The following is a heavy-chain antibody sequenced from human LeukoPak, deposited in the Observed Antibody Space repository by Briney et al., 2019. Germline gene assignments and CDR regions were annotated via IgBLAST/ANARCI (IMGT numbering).Heavy chain of an antibody. CDR2: ISSSSSYI. V-gene: IGHV3-21*01. D-gene: IGHD3-22*01. J-gene: IGHJ4*02. CDR3: AKDPTHYRVWDYYETIGLSY. Sequence: GGSLRLSCAASGFTFSSYSMNWVRQAPGKGLEWVSSISSSSSYIYYADSVKGRFTISRDNAKNSLYLQMNSLRAEDTAVYYCAKDPTHYRVWDYYETIGLSYWGQGTLVTVSS. CDR1: GFTFSSYS.